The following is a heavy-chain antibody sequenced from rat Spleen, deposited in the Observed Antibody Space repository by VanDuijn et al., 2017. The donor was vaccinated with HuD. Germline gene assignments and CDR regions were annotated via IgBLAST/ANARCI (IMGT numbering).Heavy chain of an antibody. CDR3: TTGTF. CDR2: INSDGGGT. Sequence: EVQLVESGGGLVRPGRSMKLSCAASGFTFNNYDMAWVRQAPKKGLEWVTYINSDGGGTYYRDSVKGRFTISRDDAKNTLYLQMDSLRSEDTATYYCTTGTFWGQGVMVTVSS. CDR1: GFTFNNYD. J-gene: IGHJ2*01. V-gene: IGHV5-27*01.